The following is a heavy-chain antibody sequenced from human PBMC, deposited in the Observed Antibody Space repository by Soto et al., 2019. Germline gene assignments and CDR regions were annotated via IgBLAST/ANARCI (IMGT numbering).Heavy chain of an antibody. CDR3: ARELPYYGSGSYRPHYYGMDV. D-gene: IGHD3-10*01. V-gene: IGHV1-46*01. CDR1: GYTFTSYY. CDR2: INPSGGST. Sequence: ASVKVSCKASGYTFTSYYMHWVRQAPGQGLEWMGIINPSGGSTSYAQKFQGRVTMTRDTSTSTVYMELSSLRSEDTAVYYCARELPYYGSGSYRPHYYGMDVWGQGTTVTVSS. J-gene: IGHJ6*02.